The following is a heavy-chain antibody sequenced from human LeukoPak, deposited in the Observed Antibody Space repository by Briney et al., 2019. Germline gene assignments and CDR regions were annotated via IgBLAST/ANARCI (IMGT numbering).Heavy chain of an antibody. CDR1: GFTFGNYG. Sequence: GGSLRLSCAASGFTFGNYGMSWVRQAPGKGLEWVSGINWNGGSTGYADSVEGRFTISRDNAKNSQYLQMNSLRVEDTALYYCARAQTYGDSRLLLDYWGQGTRVTVSS. CDR3: ARAQTYGDSRLLLDY. D-gene: IGHD2-21*02. V-gene: IGHV3-20*04. J-gene: IGHJ4*02. CDR2: INWNGGST.